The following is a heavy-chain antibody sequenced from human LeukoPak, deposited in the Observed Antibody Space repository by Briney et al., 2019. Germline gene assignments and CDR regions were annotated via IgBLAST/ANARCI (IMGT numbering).Heavy chain of an antibody. CDR2: ISSSGTTI. D-gene: IGHD6-13*01. CDR3: ARVWGLAVAGGEIEY. CDR1: GFTFSSYS. Sequence: GVSLRLSCAASGFTFSSYSMNWVRQAPGKGLEWVSYISSSGTTIYYADSVKGRFTISRDNAKNSPYLQMNSLRDEDTAVYYCARVWGLAVAGGEIEYWGQGTLVTVSS. V-gene: IGHV3-48*02. J-gene: IGHJ4*02.